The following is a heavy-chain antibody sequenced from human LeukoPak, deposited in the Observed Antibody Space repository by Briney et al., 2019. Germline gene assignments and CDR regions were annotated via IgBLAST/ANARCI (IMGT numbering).Heavy chain of an antibody. CDR2: IIPILGIA. D-gene: IGHD3-3*01. V-gene: IGHV1-69*04. CDR1: GGTFSSYT. Sequence: SVKVSCKASGGTFSSYTISWVRQAPRQGLEWMGRIIPILGIANYAQKFQGRVTITADKSTSTAYMELSSLRSEDTAVYYCAREDFWSGYNYWGQGTLVTVSS. CDR3: AREDFWSGYNY. J-gene: IGHJ4*02.